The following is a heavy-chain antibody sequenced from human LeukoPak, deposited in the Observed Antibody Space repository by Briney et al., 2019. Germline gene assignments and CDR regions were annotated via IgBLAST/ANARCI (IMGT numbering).Heavy chain of an antibody. CDR2: IHHDGSNK. J-gene: IGHJ4*02. V-gene: IGHV3-30*02. D-gene: IGHD6-13*01. Sequence: GGSLRLSCAASGFTVSSNYMSWVRQAPGKGLDWVAFIHHDGSNKYYADSVRGRFTISRDNSKNTLYLQMSSLRAEDTAVYYCAKDAPYSSSWLDWGQGTLVTVSS. CDR1: GFTVSSNY. CDR3: AKDAPYSSSWLD.